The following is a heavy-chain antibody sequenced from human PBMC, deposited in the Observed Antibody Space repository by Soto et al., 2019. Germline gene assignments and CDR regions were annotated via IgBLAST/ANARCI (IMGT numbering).Heavy chain of an antibody. CDR1: GFTFSSYA. CDR2: ISGSGGST. CDR3: AKDEYTIVAGTSYFDY. J-gene: IGHJ4*02. Sequence: PGGSLRLSCAASGFTFSSYAMSWVRQAPGKGLEWVSAISGSGGSTYYADSVKGRFTISRDNSKNTLYLQMNSLRAEDTAVYYCAKDEYTIVAGTSYFDYWGQGTLVTVSS. V-gene: IGHV3-23*01. D-gene: IGHD6-19*01.